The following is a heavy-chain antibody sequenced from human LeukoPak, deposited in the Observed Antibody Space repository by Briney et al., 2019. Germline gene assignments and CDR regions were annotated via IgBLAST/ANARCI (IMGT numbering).Heavy chain of an antibody. CDR1: GGTFSSYA. D-gene: IGHD3-22*01. CDR2: IIPIFGTA. J-gene: IGHJ4*02. V-gene: IGHV1-69*13. CDR3: ARDDDSSGYYLHTIDY. Sequence: SVKVSCKASGGTFSSYAISWVRQAPGQGLEWMGGIIPIFGTANYAQKFQGRVTITADESTSTAYMELSSLRSEDTAVYYCARDDDSSGYYLHTIDYWGQGTLVTVSS.